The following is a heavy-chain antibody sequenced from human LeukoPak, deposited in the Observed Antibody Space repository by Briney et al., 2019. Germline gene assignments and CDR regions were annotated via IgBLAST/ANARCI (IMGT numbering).Heavy chain of an antibody. J-gene: IGHJ4*02. CDR1: GFTFSSYA. CDR2: ISGSGGST. Sequence: PGGSLRLSCAASGFTFSSYAMSWVRQAPGKGLEWVSAISGSGGSTYYADSVKGRFTISRDNSKNTLYLQMNSLRAEDTAVYYCAKDVGGYDSSGYYYEVLDFDNWGQGTLVTVSS. CDR3: AKDVGGYDSSGYYYEVLDFDN. V-gene: IGHV3-23*01. D-gene: IGHD3-22*01.